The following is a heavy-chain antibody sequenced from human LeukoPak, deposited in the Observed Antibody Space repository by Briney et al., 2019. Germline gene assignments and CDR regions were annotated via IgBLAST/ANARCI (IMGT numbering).Heavy chain of an antibody. J-gene: IGHJ5*02. CDR1: GGSISSSSYY. V-gene: IGHV4-39*01. CDR2: IYYSGST. Sequence: PSETLSLTCTVSGGSISSSSYYWGWIRQPPGKGLEWIGGIYYSGSTYYNPSLKSRVTISVDTSKNQFSLKLSSVTAADTAVYYCARTGILTAAGFWFDPWGQGTLVTVSS. D-gene: IGHD6-13*01. CDR3: ARTGILTAAGFWFDP.